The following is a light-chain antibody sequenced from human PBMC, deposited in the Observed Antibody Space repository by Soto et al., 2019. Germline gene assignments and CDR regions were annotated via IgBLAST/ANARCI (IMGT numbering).Light chain of an antibody. V-gene: IGKV3D-20*02. Sequence: EIVLTQSPVTLSLSPVQRPTLSCTAGQSVSSSYLAWYQQKPGQAPRLLIYGASSRATGIPDRFSGSGSGTDFTLTISSLEPEDFAVYYCQQRSNWPPWTFGQGTKVDIK. CDR1: QSVSSSY. CDR3: QQRSNWPPWT. CDR2: GAS. J-gene: IGKJ1*01.